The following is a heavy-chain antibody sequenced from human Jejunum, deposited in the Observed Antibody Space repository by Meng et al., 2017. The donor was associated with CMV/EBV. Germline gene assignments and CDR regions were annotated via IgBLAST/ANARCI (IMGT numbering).Heavy chain of an antibody. J-gene: IGHJ4*02. CDR1: GDSVSSGSSY. CDR2: IYYSGKI. D-gene: IGHD5-12*01. CDR3: ARYYSGWYFDY. Sequence: VSGDSVSSGSSYWSWIRQPPGKGLEWIGYIYYSGKINYNPSLKSRVTISVDTSKNQFSLKLSSVTAADTAVYFCARYYSGWYFDYWGQGTLVTVSS. V-gene: IGHV4-61*01.